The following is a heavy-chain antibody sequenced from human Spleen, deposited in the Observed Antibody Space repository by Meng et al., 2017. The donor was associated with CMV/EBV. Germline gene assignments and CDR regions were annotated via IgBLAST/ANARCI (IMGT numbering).Heavy chain of an antibody. CDR1: GGTFSSHG. J-gene: IGHJ5*02. Sequence: SGGTFSSHGIKWVRQAPGQGLEWMGVINSRGGGTTYAQKFQGRVSMTSDTSTSTVYMELSGLGSDDTAIYFCARRYTIEPGLPALDPWGQGTLVTVSS. CDR3: ARRYTIEPGLPALDP. D-gene: IGHD3-16*02. V-gene: IGHV1-46*01. CDR2: INSRGGGT.